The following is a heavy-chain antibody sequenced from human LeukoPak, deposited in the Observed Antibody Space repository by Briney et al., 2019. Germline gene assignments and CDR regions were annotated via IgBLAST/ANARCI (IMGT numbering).Heavy chain of an antibody. J-gene: IGHJ5*02. CDR3: ARLARGGDYEAWFDP. CDR1: GGSISSSSYY. V-gene: IGHV4-39*01. CDR2: IYYSGST. D-gene: IGHD4-17*01. Sequence: SETLSLTCTVSGGSISSSSYYWGWIRQPPGKGLEWNGSIYYSGSTYYNPSLKSRVTISVDTSKNQFSLKLSSVTAADTALYYCARLARGGDYEAWFDPWGQGTLVTVSS.